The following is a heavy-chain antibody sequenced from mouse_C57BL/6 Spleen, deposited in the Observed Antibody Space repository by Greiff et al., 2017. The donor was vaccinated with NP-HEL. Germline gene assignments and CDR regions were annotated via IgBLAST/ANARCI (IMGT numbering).Heavy chain of an antibody. D-gene: IGHD1-3*01. J-gene: IGHJ4*01. V-gene: IGHV7-3*01. CDR1: GFTFTDYY. CDR3: ASPLGSSYAMDY. CDR2: IRNKANGYTT. Sequence: EVKLVESGGGLVQPGGSLSLSCAASGFTFTDYYMSWVRQPPGKALEWLGFIRNKANGYTTEYSASVKGRFTISRDNSQSILYLQMNALRAEDSATYYCASPLGSSYAMDYWGQGTSVTVSS.